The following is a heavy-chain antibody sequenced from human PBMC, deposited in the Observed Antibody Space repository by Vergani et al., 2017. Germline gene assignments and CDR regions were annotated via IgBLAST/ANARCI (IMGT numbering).Heavy chain of an antibody. Sequence: EVQLLESGGGLVQPGGSLRLSCAASGFTFSSYAMSWVRQAPGKGLEWVSAISGSGGSTYYADSVKGRFTISRDNSKNTLYLQMNSLRAEVTAVYYCAKDIKSSGTRMVYYFDYWGQGTLVTVSS. V-gene: IGHV3-23*01. CDR1: GFTFSSYA. D-gene: IGHD2-8*01. CDR2: ISGSGGST. CDR3: AKDIKSSGTRMVYYFDY. J-gene: IGHJ4*02.